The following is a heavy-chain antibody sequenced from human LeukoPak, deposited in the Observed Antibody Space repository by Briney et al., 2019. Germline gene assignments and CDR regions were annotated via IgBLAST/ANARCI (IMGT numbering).Heavy chain of an antibody. J-gene: IGHJ3*02. CDR1: GFTFSSYA. V-gene: IGHV3-30*14. CDR3: ARERGQGRSSDAFDI. CDR2: ISYDGSNK. Sequence: PGGSLRLSCAASGFTFSSYAMHWVRQAPGKGLEWVAVISYDGSNKYYADSVKGRFTISRDNSKNTLYLQMNSLRAEDTAVYYCARERGQGRSSDAFDIWGQGTMVTVS.